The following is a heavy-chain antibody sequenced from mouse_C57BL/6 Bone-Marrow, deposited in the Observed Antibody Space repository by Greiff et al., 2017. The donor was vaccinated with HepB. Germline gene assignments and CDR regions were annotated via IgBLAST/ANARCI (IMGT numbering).Heavy chain of an antibody. V-gene: IGHV3-1*01. D-gene: IGHD2-4*01. J-gene: IGHJ3*01. Sequence: VQLQQSGPGMVKPSQSLSLTCTVTGYSITSGYDWHWIRHFPGNKLEWMGCISYSGSTNYNPSLKSRISITHDTSKNHFFLKLNSVTTEDTATYYCARGLRQGFAYWGQGTLVTVSA. CDR2: ISYSGST. CDR3: ARGLRQGFAY. CDR1: GYSITSGYD.